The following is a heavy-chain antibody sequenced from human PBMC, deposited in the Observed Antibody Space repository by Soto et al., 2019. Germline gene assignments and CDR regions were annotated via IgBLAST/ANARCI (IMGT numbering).Heavy chain of an antibody. V-gene: IGHV3-30-3*01. J-gene: IGHJ4*02. CDR1: GFTFSYFA. D-gene: IGHD3-10*01. Sequence: GGSLRLSCAASGFTFSYFAMHWVRQAPGKGLEWVAVISFDGSDKYYADSVKGRFTISRDKSKNTLYLQMNSLRVEDTALYYCARDVQRDETSGELDYWGQGPLVTVSS. CDR2: ISFDGSDK. CDR3: ARDVQRDETSGELDY.